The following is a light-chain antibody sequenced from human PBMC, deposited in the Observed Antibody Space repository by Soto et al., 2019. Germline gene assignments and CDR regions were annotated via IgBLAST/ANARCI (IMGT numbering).Light chain of an antibody. CDR3: QQFGSSWWT. CDR1: QSVSSSY. J-gene: IGKJ1*01. Sequence: TVLTQSPGTLSLSPGERATLSCRASQSVSSSYLDWYQQKPGQAPRLLIYGAFNRATGIPDRFSGSGSGTDFTLTISRLEPEDFAVYYCQQFGSSWWTFGQGTKVDIK. CDR2: GAF. V-gene: IGKV3-20*01.